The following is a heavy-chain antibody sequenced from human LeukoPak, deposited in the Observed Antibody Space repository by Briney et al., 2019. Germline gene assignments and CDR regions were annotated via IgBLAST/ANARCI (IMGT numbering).Heavy chain of an antibody. CDR3: ARPSGSWPNYFFDF. D-gene: IGHD6-13*01. Sequence: ASVKVSCKASGYTFTAYYIHWVRKAPGEGVEWMGWINPNSGETDYAQRFQGRVTMTRDTSISTAYMELSSLRSDGTAVYYCARPSGSWPNYFFDFWGQGTLVTVSS. J-gene: IGHJ4*02. CDR2: INPNSGET. CDR1: GYTFTAYY. V-gene: IGHV1-2*02.